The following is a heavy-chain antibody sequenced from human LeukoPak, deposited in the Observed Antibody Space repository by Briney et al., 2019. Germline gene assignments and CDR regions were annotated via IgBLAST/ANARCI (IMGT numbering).Heavy chain of an antibody. Sequence: PGGSLRLSCAASGFTFSSYWMSWVRQAPGKGLEWVANIKQDGIEKYYVDSVKGRFTISRDNAKNSLYLQMNSLRAEDTAVYYCARDLRIAVASYWGRGTLVTVSS. CDR3: ARDLRIAVASY. D-gene: IGHD6-19*01. CDR2: IKQDGIEK. V-gene: IGHV3-7*01. J-gene: IGHJ4*02. CDR1: GFTFSSYW.